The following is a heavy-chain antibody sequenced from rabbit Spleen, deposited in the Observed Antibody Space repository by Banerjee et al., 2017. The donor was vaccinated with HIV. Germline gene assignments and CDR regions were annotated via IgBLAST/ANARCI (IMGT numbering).Heavy chain of an antibody. CDR2: IYGGSSGST. D-gene: IGHD1-1*01. CDR1: GFPFSTSYD. CDR3: ARDDTSTSGDVFSL. V-gene: IGHV1S40*01. Sequence: QQLVESGGGLVQPGASLTLTCTASGFPFSTSYDMCWVRQAPGKGLEWIACIYGGSSGSTYYANWAKGRFTISKTSSTTVTLQMTSLTAADTATYFCARDDTSTSGDVFSLWGPGTLVTVS. J-gene: IGHJ4*01.